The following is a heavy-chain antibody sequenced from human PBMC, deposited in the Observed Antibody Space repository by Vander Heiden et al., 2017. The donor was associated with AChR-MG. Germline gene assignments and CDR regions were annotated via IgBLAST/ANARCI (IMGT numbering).Heavy chain of an antibody. V-gene: IGHV3-9*01. D-gene: IGHD3-10*01. CDR3: AKDGEGFDY. CDR1: GFTFDDYA. Sequence: EVQLVESGGGLVQPGRSLRLSCAASGFTFDDYAMHWVRQAPGKGLEWVSGISWNSGSIGYADSVKGRFTISRDNAKNSLYLQMNSLRAEDTALYYCAKDGEGFDYWGQGTLVTVSS. CDR2: ISWNSGSI. J-gene: IGHJ4*02.